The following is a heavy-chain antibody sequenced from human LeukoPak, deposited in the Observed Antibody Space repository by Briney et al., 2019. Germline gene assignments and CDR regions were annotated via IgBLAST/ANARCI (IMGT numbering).Heavy chain of an antibody. D-gene: IGHD6-6*01. V-gene: IGHV3-53*01. Sequence: GGSLRLSCAASGFTVSSSYMSWVCQAPGKGLEWVSLIYSGGSTYYADSVKGRFTISRDNAMNTLYLQMNSLRAEDTAVYYCARGASSSSSYYFYYMDVWGKGTTVTVSS. CDR3: ARGASSSSSYYFYYMDV. CDR2: IYSGGST. J-gene: IGHJ6*03. CDR1: GFTVSSSY.